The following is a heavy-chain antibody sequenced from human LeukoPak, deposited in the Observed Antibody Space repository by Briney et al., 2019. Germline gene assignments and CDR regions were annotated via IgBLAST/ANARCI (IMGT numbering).Heavy chain of an antibody. D-gene: IGHD3-22*01. CDR3: AGFFYDNSGDAFDI. CDR2: LIPIYGSA. J-gene: IGHJ3*02. Sequence: GASVKVSCKASGYTFTGYYMHWVRQAPGQGLEWVGGLIPIYGSANYAQKFQGRVTITSDESTRTVYMELSSLRPEDSAVYYCAGFFYDNSGDAFDIWGQGTMVTVSS. V-gene: IGHV1-69*13. CDR1: GYTFTGYY.